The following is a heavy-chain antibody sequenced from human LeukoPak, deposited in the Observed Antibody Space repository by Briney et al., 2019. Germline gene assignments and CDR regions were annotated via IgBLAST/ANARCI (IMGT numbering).Heavy chain of an antibody. CDR3: AKGDDYGANTRLPKYNWFDP. D-gene: IGHD4-23*01. CDR1: GFTFTTCA. V-gene: IGHV3-30*02. Sequence: GGSLRLSCAASGFTFTTCAMHWVRQAPGKGLEWVAYIRYDGNNKNYADSVKGRFTISRDNSKDMLYLQMNSLRPEDTAVYYCAKGDDYGANTRLPKYNWFDPWGQGTLVTVSS. CDR2: IRYDGNNK. J-gene: IGHJ5*02.